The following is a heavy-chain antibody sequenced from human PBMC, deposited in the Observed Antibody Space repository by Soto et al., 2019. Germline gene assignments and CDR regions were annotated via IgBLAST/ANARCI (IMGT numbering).Heavy chain of an antibody. Sequence: SETLSLTCTVSGGSISSSSYYWGWIRQPPGKGLEWIGYIYYSGSTNYNPSLKSRVTISVDTSKNQFSLKLSSVTAADTAVYYCARVPGYYDILTGYGFDPWGQGTLVTVSS. CDR1: GGSISSSSYY. CDR2: IYYSGST. CDR3: ARVPGYYDILTGYGFDP. D-gene: IGHD3-9*01. V-gene: IGHV4-61*05. J-gene: IGHJ5*02.